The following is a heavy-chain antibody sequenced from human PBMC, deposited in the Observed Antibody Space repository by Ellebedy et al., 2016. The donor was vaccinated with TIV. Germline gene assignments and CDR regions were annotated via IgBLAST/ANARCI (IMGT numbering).Heavy chain of an antibody. CDR1: GFIFSSYN. D-gene: IGHD5-18*01. CDR3: ARDDSYGYYFDY. Sequence: GESLKISXAASGFIFSSYNMNWVRQAPGKGQEWVSSICSGSSYVYYADSVKGRFTISRDNAKNSLYLQMNSLRAEDTAVYYCARDDSYGYYFDYWGRGTLVTVSS. J-gene: IGHJ4*02. CDR2: ICSGSSYV. V-gene: IGHV3-21*06.